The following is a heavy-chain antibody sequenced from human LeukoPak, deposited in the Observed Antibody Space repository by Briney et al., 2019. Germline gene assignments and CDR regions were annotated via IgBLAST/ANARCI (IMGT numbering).Heavy chain of an antibody. Sequence: GGSLRLSCAASGFTFYTYAMNWVRQAPGKGLQWVAAISGSGGTTYYADSVKGRFTISRDNSKNTVYLQLSSLRAEDTAVYYCARGLGYCTSTTCLLPFDYWGQGTLVTVSS. J-gene: IGHJ4*02. D-gene: IGHD2-2*01. CDR2: ISGSGGTT. CDR3: ARGLGYCTSTTCLLPFDY. V-gene: IGHV3-23*01. CDR1: GFTFYTYA.